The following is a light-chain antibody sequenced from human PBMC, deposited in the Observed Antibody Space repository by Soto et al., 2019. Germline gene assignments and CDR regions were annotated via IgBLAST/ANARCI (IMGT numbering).Light chain of an antibody. V-gene: IGKV2-28*01. CDR3: QQSYSTPRT. J-gene: IGKJ5*01. Sequence: DIVMTQSPLSLPVTPGEPASISCRSSQSLLHSNGYKYLDWYLQKPGQSPQLLIFDVSNLQTGVPSRFSGGGSGTDFTLTISSLQPEDFATYYCQQSYSTPRTFGQGTRLEIK. CDR1: QSLLHSNGYKY. CDR2: DVS.